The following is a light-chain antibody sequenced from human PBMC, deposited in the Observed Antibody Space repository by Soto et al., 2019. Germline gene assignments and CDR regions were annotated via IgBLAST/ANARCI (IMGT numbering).Light chain of an antibody. V-gene: IGKV3-20*01. CDR1: QSVSSSY. CDR2: GAS. J-gene: IGKJ2*01. Sequence: EIVLTQSPASLSLSPGERATLSCRASQSVSSSYLAWYQHKPGQAPRLLIYGASSRATGIPDRFSGSGSGTDFTLTISRLEPDDFAVYYCQQYGSSQYTFGQGTKLEIK. CDR3: QQYGSSQYT.